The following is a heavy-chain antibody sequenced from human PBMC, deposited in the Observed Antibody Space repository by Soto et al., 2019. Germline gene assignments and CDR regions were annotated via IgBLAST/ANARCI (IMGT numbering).Heavy chain of an antibody. Sequence: KPSETLSLTCTVSGASITSHYWSWIRQPPGKGLEWIGHIYYRGTTNYNPSLKSRVTISADTSKNQFSLKLNSVTAADTAVSYCAREDQIVGSLDYWGQGILVTVSS. CDR2: IYYRGTT. V-gene: IGHV4-59*11. D-gene: IGHD2-21*01. J-gene: IGHJ4*02. CDR3: AREDQIVGSLDY. CDR1: GASITSHY.